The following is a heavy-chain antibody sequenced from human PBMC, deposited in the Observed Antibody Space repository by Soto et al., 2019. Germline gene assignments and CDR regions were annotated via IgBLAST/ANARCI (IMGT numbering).Heavy chain of an antibody. CDR3: AKDEGYCTNGVCPPFVG. Sequence: GGSLRLSCAASGFTFSSYAMSWVRQAPGKGLEWVSAISGSGGSTYYADSVKGRFTISRDNSKNTLYLQMNSLRAEDTAVYYCAKDEGYCTNGVCPPFVGWGQGTLVTVSS. CDR1: GFTFSSYA. J-gene: IGHJ4*02. CDR2: ISGSGGST. V-gene: IGHV3-23*01. D-gene: IGHD2-8*01.